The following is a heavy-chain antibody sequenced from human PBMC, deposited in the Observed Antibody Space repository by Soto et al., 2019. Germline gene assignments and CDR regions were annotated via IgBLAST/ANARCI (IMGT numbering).Heavy chain of an antibody. CDR1: GGSINSGGYY. V-gene: IGHV4-31*03. Sequence: PSETLSLTCTVSGGSINSGGYYWIWIRQHPGKGLEWIGYIYYSGSTYYNPSLKSRVTISIDTSKNQFSLKLSSVTAADTAVYYCARAQTIFGIITVFDYWGQRTLVTVSS. D-gene: IGHD3-3*01. J-gene: IGHJ4*02. CDR3: ARAQTIFGIITVFDY. CDR2: IYYSGST.